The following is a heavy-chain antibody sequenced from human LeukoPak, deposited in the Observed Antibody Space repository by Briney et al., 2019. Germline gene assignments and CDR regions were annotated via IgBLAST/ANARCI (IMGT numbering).Heavy chain of an antibody. V-gene: IGHV3-74*01. CDR3: ARCYYHDSMVGF. CDR1: GFNFRNYW. CDR2: INADGSTT. D-gene: IGHD3-22*01. Sequence: GGSLRLSCAASGFNFRNYWMLWVRQPPGRGLVGVSRINADGSTTNYADSVKGRFTISRDNAKNTLYLQMNSLSAEETAVYYCARCYYHDSMVGFWGPGTLVAVSA. J-gene: IGHJ4*02.